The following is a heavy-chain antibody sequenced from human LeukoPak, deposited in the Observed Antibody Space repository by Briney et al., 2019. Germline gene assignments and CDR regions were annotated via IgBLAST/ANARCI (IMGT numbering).Heavy chain of an antibody. CDR3: ARVEGVGYYGSGNYSERNKGNY. J-gene: IGHJ4*02. CDR2: IYPTGST. D-gene: IGHD3-10*01. CDR1: GGSISSYY. Sequence: SETLSLTCTVSGGSISSYYWSWIRQPAGKGLEWIGRIYPTGSTNYNPSLKSRVTMSVDASEKQLSLKLSSVTAADMAVYYCARVEGVGYYGSGNYSERNKGNYWGQGTLVTVSS. V-gene: IGHV4-4*07.